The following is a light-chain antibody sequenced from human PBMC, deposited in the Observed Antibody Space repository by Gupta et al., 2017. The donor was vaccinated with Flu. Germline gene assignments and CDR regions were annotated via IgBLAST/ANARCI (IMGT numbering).Light chain of an antibody. Sequence: VTSSCTGTGSDVGGYNFVSLYQLSPGTATKLMIYEGTRRTTGVPGRFSGSKADTTASLTVAALQAEDAADYYCPAYAGSNSWVFGGGTKLTVL. CDR1: GSDVGGYNF. V-gene: IGLV2-8*01. CDR2: EGT. J-gene: IGLJ3*02. CDR3: PAYAGSNSWV.